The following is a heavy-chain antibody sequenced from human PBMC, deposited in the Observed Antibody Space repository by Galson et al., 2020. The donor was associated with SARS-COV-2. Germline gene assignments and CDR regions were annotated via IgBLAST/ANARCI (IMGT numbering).Heavy chain of an antibody. CDR3: FLGGYAGEFEI. CDR1: GFTIPNSW. CDR2: LRSKTDGGTA. D-gene: IGHD5-12*01. V-gene: IGHV3-15*01. J-gene: IGHJ3*02. Sequence: TAGSLRLSCAASGFTIPNSWMTWVRQTPGKGLEWVGRLRSKTDGGTAAYSGPVQGRFTISRDDLRNIMYLQMNSVKTEDTAVYYCFLGGYAGEFEIWGQGTVVTVCS.